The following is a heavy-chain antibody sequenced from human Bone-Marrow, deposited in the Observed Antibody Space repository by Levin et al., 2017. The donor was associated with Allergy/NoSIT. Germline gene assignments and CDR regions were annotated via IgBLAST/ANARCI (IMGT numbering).Heavy chain of an antibody. CDR1: GFTFSDYV. Sequence: GGSLRLSCAASGFTFSDYVIHWVRQAPGKGLEWVALISFNGNNKFHADSVKGRFTISRDNSKNTLYLQMHSLRTEDTAVYSCARGGFNGYDAYYYYGMDVWGHGTAVIVSS. CDR3: ARGGFNGYDAYYYYGMDV. J-gene: IGHJ6*02. CDR2: ISFNGNNK. D-gene: IGHD5-12*01. V-gene: IGHV3-30-3*01.